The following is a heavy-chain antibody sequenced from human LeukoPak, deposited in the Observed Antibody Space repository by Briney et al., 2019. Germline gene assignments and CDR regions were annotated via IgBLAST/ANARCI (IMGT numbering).Heavy chain of an antibody. CDR3: ARDGFGSIDTSGYYSFDY. CDR2: ISAYNGNT. V-gene: IGHV1-18*01. Sequence: GASVKVSCKASGYSFTSYAFSWVRQAPGQGLEWMGWISAYNGNTNYAQKLQGRVTMTTDTSTSTAFMELRSLRSDDTAVYYCARDGFGSIDTSGYYSFDYWGQGTLVTVSS. J-gene: IGHJ4*02. D-gene: IGHD3-22*01. CDR1: GYSFTSYA.